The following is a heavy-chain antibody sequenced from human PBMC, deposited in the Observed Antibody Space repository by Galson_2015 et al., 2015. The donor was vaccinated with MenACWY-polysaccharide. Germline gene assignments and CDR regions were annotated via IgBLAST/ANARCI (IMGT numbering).Heavy chain of an antibody. D-gene: IGHD6-25*01. V-gene: IGHV3-23*01. CDR1: EITFNTYA. CDR2: ISGSGFSI. J-gene: IGHJ6*02. CDR3: AKNTSQAAGSAPYYYGLDV. Sequence: SLRLSCAVSEITFNTYAMTWVRQAPGKGLEWVATISGSGFSIHHADSVKGRFTISRDNSKNTVFLLMNNLKAADTAVYYCAKNTSQAAGSAPYYYGLDVWGLGTT.